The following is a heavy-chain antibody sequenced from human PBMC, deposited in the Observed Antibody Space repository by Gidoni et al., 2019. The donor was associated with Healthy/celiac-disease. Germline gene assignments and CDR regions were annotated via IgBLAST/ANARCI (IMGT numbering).Heavy chain of an antibody. CDR1: GGSIRRGGYY. CDR3: ARVTLLRYVDWQAVGHFDY. D-gene: IGHD3-9*01. V-gene: IGHV4-31*03. CDR2: IYDSGST. Sequence: QVQLQESGPGLVTPSQTLSLTCPVSGGSIRRGGYYWSWIRQHPGKGLEWLGYIYDSGSTYYNPSLKSRVTISLDTSKNQFSLKLSSVTAADTAVYYGARVTLLRYVDWQAVGHFDYWGQGTLVTVSS. J-gene: IGHJ4*02.